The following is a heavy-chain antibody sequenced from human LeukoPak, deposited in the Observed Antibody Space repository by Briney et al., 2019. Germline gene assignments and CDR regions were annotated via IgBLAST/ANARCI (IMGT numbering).Heavy chain of an antibody. CDR1: GFIFSNYW. V-gene: IGHV3-7*02. Sequence: PGGSLRLSCAASGFIFSNYWMAWVRQAPGKGLEWVAMIHPDGSGKSYVDSVRGRFTISRDNAKNSLFLQMNSLRVEDTAVYYCASQAAARFDYCGQGTLVTVSS. J-gene: IGHJ4*02. CDR3: ASQAAARFDY. CDR2: IHPDGSGK. D-gene: IGHD6-25*01.